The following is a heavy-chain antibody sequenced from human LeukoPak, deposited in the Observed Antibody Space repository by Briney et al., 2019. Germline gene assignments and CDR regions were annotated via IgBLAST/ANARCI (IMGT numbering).Heavy chain of an antibody. J-gene: IGHJ4*02. Sequence: GGSLRLSCTASGFTFGDYAMSWVRQAPGKGLEWVSFIRRKVHGGTTEYAASVKGRFSSSRDDSKSIAYLQMNSLKTEDTAVYFCTRVTYYYDNSGYFHFDSWGQGTLVTVSS. D-gene: IGHD3-22*01. V-gene: IGHV3-49*04. CDR2: IRRKVHGGTT. CDR3: TRVTYYYDNSGYFHFDS. CDR1: GFTFGDYA.